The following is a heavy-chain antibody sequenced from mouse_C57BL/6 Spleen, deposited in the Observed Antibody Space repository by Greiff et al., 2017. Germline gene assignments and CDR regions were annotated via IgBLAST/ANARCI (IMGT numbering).Heavy chain of an antibody. CDR3: ARSRYYGSEDY. CDR2: IDPSDSYT. CDR1: GYTFTSYW. V-gene: IGHV1-59*01. Sequence: QVQLQQPGAELVRPGTSVKLSCKASGYTFTSYWMHWVKQRPGQGLEWIGVIDPSDSYTNYNQKFKGKATLTVDTSSSTAYMQLSSLTSEDSAVYYGARSRYYGSEDYWGQGTTLTVSA. D-gene: IGHD1-1*01. J-gene: IGHJ2*01.